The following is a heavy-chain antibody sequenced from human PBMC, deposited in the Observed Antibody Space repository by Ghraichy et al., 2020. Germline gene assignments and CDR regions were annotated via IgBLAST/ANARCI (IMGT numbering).Heavy chain of an antibody. D-gene: IGHD1-7*01. V-gene: IGHV4-39*07. CDR1: GGSITRSTYY. CDR3: ARNKINGNYVVFDI. Sequence: SETRSLTCTVSGGSITRSTYYWGWIRQPPGKGLEWIGSIYFSGNTYYKLSLKSRVTISVDTSKNQLSLKLTSVTAADTAIYYCARNKINGNYVVFDIWGQGTMVTVS. CDR2: IYFSGNT. J-gene: IGHJ3*02.